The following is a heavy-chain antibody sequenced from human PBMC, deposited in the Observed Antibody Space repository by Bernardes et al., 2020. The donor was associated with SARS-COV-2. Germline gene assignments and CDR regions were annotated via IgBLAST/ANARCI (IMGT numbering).Heavy chain of an antibody. Sequence: GGSLRLSCAASGFTFSKAWMSWVRQAPGKGLEWVGRIKDKADDETTDYAAPVKGRFTISRDDSKNTLYLQMNSLKTEDTAVYYCTEGCVSGSLPPQPSWNFDLWGRGTLVTVSS. CDR1: GFTFSKAW. D-gene: IGHD1-26*01. J-gene: IGHJ2*01. CDR3: TEGCVSGSLPPQPSWNFDL. V-gene: IGHV3-15*01. CDR2: IKDKADDETT.